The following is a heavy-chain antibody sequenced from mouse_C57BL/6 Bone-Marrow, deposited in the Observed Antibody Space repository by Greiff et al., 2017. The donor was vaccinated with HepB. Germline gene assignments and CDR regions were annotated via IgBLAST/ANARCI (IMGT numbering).Heavy chain of an antibody. Sequence: DVKLQESGGGLVQPGGSLKLSCAASGFTFSDYGMAWVRQAPRKGPEWVAFISNLAYSIYYADTVTGRFTISRENAKNTLYLEMSSLRSEDTAMYYCARQRRGGAMDYWGQGTSVTVSS. D-gene: IGHD1-2*01. CDR3: ARQRRGGAMDY. CDR2: ISNLAYSI. CDR1: GFTFSDYG. J-gene: IGHJ4*01. V-gene: IGHV5-15*01.